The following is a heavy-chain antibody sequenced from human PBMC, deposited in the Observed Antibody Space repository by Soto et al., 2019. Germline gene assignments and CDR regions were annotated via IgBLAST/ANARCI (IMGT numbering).Heavy chain of an antibody. CDR3: AIRPMRVVGPGDFDY. V-gene: IGHV3-9*01. J-gene: IGHJ4*02. D-gene: IGHD3-22*01. CDR1: GFTFEDYA. CDR2: ISWNSGRI. Sequence: EVQLVESGGGLVQPGRSLRLSCAASGFTFEDYAMHWVRQAPGKGLEWISGISWNSGRIGYADSVKGRFTISRDNAKNSLYLQMNSLRAEDTALYYCAIRPMRVVGPGDFDYWGQGTLVTVSS.